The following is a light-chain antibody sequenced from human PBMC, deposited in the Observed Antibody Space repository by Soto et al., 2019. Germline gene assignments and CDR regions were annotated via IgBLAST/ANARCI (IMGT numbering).Light chain of an antibody. CDR3: QQYNSSPFT. CDR2: KAS. V-gene: IGKV1-5*03. J-gene: IGKJ4*01. CDR1: QSISNW. Sequence: DIQMSQSPSTLSASVGNRVTITCRASQSISNWLAWYQQKPGKAPKILIYKASSLESGVPSRFSGSGSGTEFTLTIIGLQPDDFATYYCQQYNSSPFTFGGGTKVAIK.